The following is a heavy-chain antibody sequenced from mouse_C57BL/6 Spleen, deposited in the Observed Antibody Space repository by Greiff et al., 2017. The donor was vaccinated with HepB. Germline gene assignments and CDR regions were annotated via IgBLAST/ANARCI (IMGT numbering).Heavy chain of an antibody. CDR1: GYTFTSYW. D-gene: IGHD1-1*01. J-gene: IGHJ4*01. CDR2: IDPSDSYT. Sequence: QVQLKQPGAELVMPGASVKLSCKASGYTFTSYWMHWVKQRPGQGLEWIGEIDPSDSYTNYNQKFKGKSTLTVDKSSSTAYMQLSSLTSEDSAVYYCARRYGSRSYYAMDYWGQGTSVTVSS. V-gene: IGHV1-69*01. CDR3: ARRYGSRSYYAMDY.